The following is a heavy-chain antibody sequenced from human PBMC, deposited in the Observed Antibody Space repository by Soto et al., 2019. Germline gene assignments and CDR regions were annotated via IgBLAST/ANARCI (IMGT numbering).Heavy chain of an antibody. V-gene: IGHV3-23*01. Sequence: QLLQSGGGLVQPGGSLTLSCAASGFTFGTTDMSWVRQAPGEGLERVSTIDGSGGITYYADSVKGRFTISRDNSRNTVDLQMNSLRGDDTALYYCVKNSGWFNTGGQGALVTVSS. CDR2: IDGSGGIT. J-gene: IGHJ5*02. D-gene: IGHD3-10*01. CDR1: GFTFGTTD. CDR3: VKNSGWFNT.